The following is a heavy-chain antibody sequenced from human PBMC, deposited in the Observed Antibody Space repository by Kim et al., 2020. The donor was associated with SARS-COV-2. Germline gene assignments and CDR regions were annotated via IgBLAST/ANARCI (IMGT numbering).Heavy chain of an antibody. Sequence: SETLSLTCAVSGGSISSGGYSWSWIRQPPGKGLEWIGYIYHSGSTYYNPSLKSRVTISVDRSKNQFSLKLSSVTAADTAVYYCAGQRRGIGNIVVVPAATPNRAPPNVHAFDIWGQGTMVTVSS. D-gene: IGHD2-2*01. CDR1: GGSISSGGYS. J-gene: IGHJ3*02. CDR2: IYHSGST. CDR3: AGQRRGIGNIVVVPAATPNRAPPNVHAFDI. V-gene: IGHV4-30-2*01.